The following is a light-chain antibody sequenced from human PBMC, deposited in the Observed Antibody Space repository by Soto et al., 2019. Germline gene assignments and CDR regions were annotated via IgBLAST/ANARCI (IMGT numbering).Light chain of an antibody. V-gene: IGKV3-15*01. J-gene: IGKJ1*01. CDR1: QSVSIN. Sequence: EIVMTQSPATLSVCPGERATLSCRASQSVSINLVWYQQKPVQAPRLLIYGASTRATGIPARFSGSGSGTEFTLTISSLQSEDFAVYYCQQYNNWPPWTFGQGTKVEIK. CDR3: QQYNNWPPWT. CDR2: GAS.